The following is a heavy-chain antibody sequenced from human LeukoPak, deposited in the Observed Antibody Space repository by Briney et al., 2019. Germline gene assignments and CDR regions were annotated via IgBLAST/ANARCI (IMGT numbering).Heavy chain of an antibody. CDR2: IYSGGST. J-gene: IGHJ4*02. CDR1: GFTVSSNY. V-gene: IGHV3-66*01. CDR3: ARARRVGVDWLSRQYYFDY. Sequence: GGSLRLSCAASGFTVSSNYMSWVRQAPGKGLEWVSVIYSGGSTYYADSVKGRFTISRDNSKNTLYLQMNSLRAEDTAVYYCARARRVGVDWLSRQYYFDYWGQGTLVTVSS. D-gene: IGHD3-9*01.